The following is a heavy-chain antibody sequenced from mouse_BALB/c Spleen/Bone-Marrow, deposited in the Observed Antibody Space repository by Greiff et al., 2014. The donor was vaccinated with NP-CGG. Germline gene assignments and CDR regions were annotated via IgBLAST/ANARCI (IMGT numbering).Heavy chain of an antibody. CDR1: GYSITSDYA. J-gene: IGHJ1*01. CDR3: ARGAYYYGSSYWYFDV. V-gene: IGHV3-2*02. D-gene: IGHD1-1*01. CDR2: ISYSGST. Sequence: DVKLVESGPGLVKPSQSLSLTCTVTGYSITSDYAWNWIRQFPGNKLEWMGYISYSGSTSYNPSLKSRISITRDTSKNQFFLQLNSVTTEDTATYYCARGAYYYGSSYWYFDVWGAGTTVTVSS.